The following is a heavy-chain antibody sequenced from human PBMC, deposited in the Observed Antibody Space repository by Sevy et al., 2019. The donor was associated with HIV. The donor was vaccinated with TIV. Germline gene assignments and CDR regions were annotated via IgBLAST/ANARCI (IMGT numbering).Heavy chain of an antibody. Sequence: GGSLRLSCAASGFTFSSFGMHWVRQAPGKGLEWVAVIWFDGSNTYYADSVEGRFTISRVIAKNTLHLQMNSLRAEDTAVYYCASDLEFYDSGDYGPAFMPDFWGHGTLVTVSS. CDR2: IWFDGSNT. CDR3: ASDLEFYDSGDYGPAFMPDF. D-gene: IGHD4-17*01. J-gene: IGHJ4*01. CDR1: GFTFSSFG. V-gene: IGHV3-33*01.